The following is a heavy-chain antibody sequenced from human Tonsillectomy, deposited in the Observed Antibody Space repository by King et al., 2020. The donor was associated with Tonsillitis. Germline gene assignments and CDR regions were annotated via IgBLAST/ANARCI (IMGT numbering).Heavy chain of an antibody. D-gene: IGHD2-21*02. CDR3: AKEISMTSRYYGMDV. CDR2: ICGSGGRT. J-gene: IGHJ6*04. V-gene: IGHV3-23*01. CDR1: GFTFIGYT. Sequence: VQSGGSLRLSCAASGFTFIGYTINWVRQAPGRGLEWGSGICGSGGRTFYADSGKGRVTISRDNSKNTLFLEMNSLRAEETAVYYCAKEISMTSRYYGMDVWGEGTTVTVSS.